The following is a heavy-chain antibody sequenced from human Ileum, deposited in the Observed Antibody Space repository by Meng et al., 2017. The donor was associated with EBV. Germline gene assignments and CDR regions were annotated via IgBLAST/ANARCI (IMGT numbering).Heavy chain of an antibody. D-gene: IGHD3-10*01. CDR2: FVNNVDT. J-gene: IGHJ4*02. CDR1: GYTFASYG. Sequence: QVHLLQFGAEVKKPXASVRVSCEASGYTFASYGISWLRQAPGQGLEWMGWFVNNVDTYSAQKFQGRVAMTTDTHTSTAFMELRSLRSDDTAVYYCARGTPGRSYSDYWCQGTLVNVSS. CDR3: ARGTPGRSYSDY. V-gene: IGHV1-18*01.